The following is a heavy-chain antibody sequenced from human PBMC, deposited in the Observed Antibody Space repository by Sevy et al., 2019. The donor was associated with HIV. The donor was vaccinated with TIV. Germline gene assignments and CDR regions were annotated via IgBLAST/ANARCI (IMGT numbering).Heavy chain of an antibody. Sequence: GGSLRLSCAASGFTLNTFAMSLVRQAPGKGLEWVSSSSESGTKTYYADSVKGRFTISRDNSKNTLYLRMNSLRAEDTAIYYCARSSGAGEAYYYYYFYMDVWGKGATVTVSS. D-gene: IGHD4-17*01. J-gene: IGHJ6*03. CDR3: ARSSGAGEAYYYYYFYMDV. CDR1: GFTLNTFA. V-gene: IGHV3-23*01. CDR2: SSESGTKT.